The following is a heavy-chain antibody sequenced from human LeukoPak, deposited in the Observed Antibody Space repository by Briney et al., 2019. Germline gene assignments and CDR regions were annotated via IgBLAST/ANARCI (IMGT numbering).Heavy chain of an antibody. Sequence: SETLSLTCTVSGGSISSGGYYWSWLRQHPGKGLEWIGYIYYSGSTYYNPSLKSRVTISVDTSKNQFSLKLSSVTAADTAVYYCARYPPRITIFGVVIPSAVAFDIWGQGTMVTVSS. D-gene: IGHD3-3*01. CDR1: GGSISSGGYY. J-gene: IGHJ3*02. V-gene: IGHV4-31*03. CDR2: IYYSGST. CDR3: ARYPPRITIFGVVIPSAVAFDI.